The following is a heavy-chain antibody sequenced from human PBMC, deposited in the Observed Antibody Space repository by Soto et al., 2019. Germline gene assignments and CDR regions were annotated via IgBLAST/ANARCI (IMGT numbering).Heavy chain of an antibody. D-gene: IGHD6-13*01. CDR3: ATAARYSSSWYSTY. Sequence: QVQLVQSGAEVKKPGASVKVSCKVSGYTLTELSMHWVRQAPGKGLEWMGGFDPEDGETIYAQKIQGRVTMTEDISTDTAYMELSSLRSEDTAEYYCATAARYSSSWYSTYWGQGTLVTVCS. V-gene: IGHV1-24*01. CDR2: FDPEDGET. CDR1: GYTLTELS. J-gene: IGHJ4*02.